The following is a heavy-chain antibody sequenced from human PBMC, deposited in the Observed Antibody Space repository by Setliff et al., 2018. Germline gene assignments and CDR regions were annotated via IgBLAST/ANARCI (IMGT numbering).Heavy chain of an antibody. CDR2: IGHTGSI. V-gene: IGHV4-38-2*02. CDR3: AREVYGDYPTYYFDY. CDR1: GYSISSGYI. Sequence: SETLSLTCTVSGYSISSGYIWGWIRQPPGKGLEWVGNIGHTGSINYNPSLKSRLTISRDTSKNQFSLKLSSVTAADTAVYYCAREVYGDYPTYYFDYWGQGTLVTVSS. J-gene: IGHJ4*02. D-gene: IGHD4-17*01.